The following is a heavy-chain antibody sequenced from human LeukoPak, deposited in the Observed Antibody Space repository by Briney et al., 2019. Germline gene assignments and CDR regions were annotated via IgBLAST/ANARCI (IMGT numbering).Heavy chain of an antibody. D-gene: IGHD3-16*01. Sequence: PGGSLRLSCAASGFPFSGYSMNWVRQAPGKGLEWVSSISSSSSYIYYADSVKGRFTISRDNAKNSLYLQVNSLRAEAPAVYYWARNWGGDRLFDYWGQGTLVTVSS. J-gene: IGHJ4*02. CDR2: ISSSSSYI. V-gene: IGHV3-21*01. CDR3: ARNWGGDRLFDY. CDR1: GFPFSGYS.